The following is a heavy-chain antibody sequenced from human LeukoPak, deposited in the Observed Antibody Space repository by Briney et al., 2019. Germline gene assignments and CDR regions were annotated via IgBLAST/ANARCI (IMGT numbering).Heavy chain of an antibody. J-gene: IGHJ6*03. D-gene: IGHD3-3*01. V-gene: IGHV1-69*13. Sequence: SVKVSCKASGGTFSSYAISWVRQAPGQGLEWMGGIIPVFGTANYAQKVQGRVTITADESTSTAYMEPSSLRSEDTAVYYCARGRITIFGVVIIPYYYMDVWGKGTTVTVSS. CDR1: GGTFSSYA. CDR2: IIPVFGTA. CDR3: ARGRITIFGVVIIPYYYMDV.